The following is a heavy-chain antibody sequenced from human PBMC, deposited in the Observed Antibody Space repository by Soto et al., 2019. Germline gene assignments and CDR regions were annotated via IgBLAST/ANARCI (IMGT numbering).Heavy chain of an antibody. CDR2: LYYSGIT. CDR3: AKSFCSSSSCFFLWVDP. CDR1: GGSISSYY. D-gene: IGHD2-2*01. J-gene: IGHJ5*02. Sequence: SETLSLTCTVSGGSISSYYWSWIRQPPGKGLEWIGYLYYSGITNYNPSLKSRVSTSLDPSKNQFSLKLTSVTAADTAVYYCAKSFCSSSSCFFLWVDPWGPGTLVTVSS. V-gene: IGHV4-59*01.